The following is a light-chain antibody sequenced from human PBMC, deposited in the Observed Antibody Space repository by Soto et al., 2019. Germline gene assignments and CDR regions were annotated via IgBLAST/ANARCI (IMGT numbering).Light chain of an antibody. CDR2: DAS. CDR3: QQRSNWPPIT. CDR1: QSVSSY. Sequence: EIVLTQSPATLSLSPVERATPSCMASQSVSSYLAWYQQKPGQAPRLLIYDASNRATGIPARFSGSGSGTDFTLTISSLEPEDFAVYYCQQRSNWPPITFGQGTRLEIK. V-gene: IGKV3-11*01. J-gene: IGKJ5*01.